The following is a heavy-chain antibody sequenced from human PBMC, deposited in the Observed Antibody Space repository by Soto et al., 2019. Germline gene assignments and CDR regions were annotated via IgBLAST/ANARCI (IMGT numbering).Heavy chain of an antibody. CDR2: ISSSSSYT. D-gene: IGHD3-3*02. Sequence: LRLSCAASGFTFSDYYMSWIRQAPGKGLEWVSYISSSSSYTNYADSVKGRFTISRDNAKNSLYLQMNSLRAEDTAVYYCATISPADYYHGMEVWGQGTTVTVS. V-gene: IGHV3-11*06. CDR1: GFTFSDYY. CDR3: ATISPADYYHGMEV. J-gene: IGHJ6*02.